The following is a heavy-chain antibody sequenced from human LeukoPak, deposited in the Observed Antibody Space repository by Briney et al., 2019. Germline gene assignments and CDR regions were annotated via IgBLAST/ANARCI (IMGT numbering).Heavy chain of an antibody. D-gene: IGHD1-26*01. V-gene: IGHV1-2*02. CDR2: INPNSGGT. CDR3: ARVVVGATSDWFDP. CDR1: GYTFTGYY. Sequence: ASVKVSCKASGYTFTGYYMHWVRQAPGQGLEWMGWINPNSGGTNYAQKFQGRVTVTRDTSISTAYMELSRLRSDDTAVYYCARVVVGATSDWFDPWGQGTLVTVSS. J-gene: IGHJ5*02.